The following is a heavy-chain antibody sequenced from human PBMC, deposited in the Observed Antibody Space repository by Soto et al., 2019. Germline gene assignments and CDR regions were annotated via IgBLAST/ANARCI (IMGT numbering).Heavy chain of an antibody. D-gene: IGHD1-26*01. V-gene: IGHV3-74*01. CDR3: AKRELNSTGLFH. CDR2: INTDGSST. J-gene: IGHJ4*02. Sequence: EVQLVESGGGLVQPGGSLRLSCAASGFSFTSYWMHWVRQAPGKGLVWVSRINTDGSSTSYADSVKGRFTISRGNAKNTLFLQMNSLRAEDTAIYYCAKRELNSTGLFHWGQGTLVSVSS. CDR1: GFSFTSYW.